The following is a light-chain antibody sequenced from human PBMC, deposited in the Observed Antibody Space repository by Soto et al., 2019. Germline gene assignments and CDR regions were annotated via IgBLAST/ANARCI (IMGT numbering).Light chain of an antibody. CDR3: QQRSDWPLT. V-gene: IGKV3-11*01. CDR1: QCVSSY. J-gene: IGKJ4*01. Sequence: EIVLTQSPTTLSLSPGERATLSCRASQCVSSYFAWYQQKPGQAPRLLIYDASTRAAGIPARFSGSGSGTDFTLTISSLEPEDFAVYYCQQRSDWPLTFGGGTKVEIK. CDR2: DAS.